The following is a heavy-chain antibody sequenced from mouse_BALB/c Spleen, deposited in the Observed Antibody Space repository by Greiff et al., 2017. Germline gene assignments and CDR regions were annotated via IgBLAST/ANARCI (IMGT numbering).Heavy chain of an antibody. D-gene: IGHD1-1*01. CDR2: ISTYYGNT. CDR3: ARRYGSSYDYAMDY. V-gene: IGHV1-67*01. J-gene: IGHJ4*01. Sequence: QVQLKESGPELVRPGVSVKISCKGSGYTFTDYAMHWVKQSHAKSLEWIGVISTYYGNTNYNQKFKGKATMTVDKSSSTAYMELARLTSEDSAIYYCARRYGSSYDYAMDYWGQGTSVTVSS. CDR1: GYTFTDYA.